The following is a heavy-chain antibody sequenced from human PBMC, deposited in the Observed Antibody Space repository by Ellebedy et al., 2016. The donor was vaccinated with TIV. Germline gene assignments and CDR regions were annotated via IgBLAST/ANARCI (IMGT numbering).Heavy chain of an antibody. CDR2: IKEDGSEK. D-gene: IGHD6-6*01. J-gene: IGHJ4*02. CDR1: GFSSSSYW. CDR3: ARDKFSSSTGGSKFNY. Sequence: GESLKISSAASGFSSSSYWMSWVRQAPGKGLEWVANIKEDGSEKHYVGSVEGRFTISRDNVKHSLYLQMNSLRDEDTAMYYCARDKFSSSTGGSKFNYWGQGTLVTVSS. V-gene: IGHV3-7*01.